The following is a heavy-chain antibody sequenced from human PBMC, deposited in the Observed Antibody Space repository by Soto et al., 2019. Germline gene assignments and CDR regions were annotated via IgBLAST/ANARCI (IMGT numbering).Heavy chain of an antibody. CDR3: AKDTERITMVRGERGGYYGMDV. Sequence: GGSLRLSCAASGFTFDDYAMHWVRQAPGKGLEWVSLISWDGGSTYYADSVKGRFTISRDNSKNSLYLQMNSLRAEDTALYYCAKDTERITMVRGERGGYYGMDVWGQGTTVTVSS. J-gene: IGHJ6*02. V-gene: IGHV3-43D*03. D-gene: IGHD3-10*01. CDR2: ISWDGGST. CDR1: GFTFDDYA.